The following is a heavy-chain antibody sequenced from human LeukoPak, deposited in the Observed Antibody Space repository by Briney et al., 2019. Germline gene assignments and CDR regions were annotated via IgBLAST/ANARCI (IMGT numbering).Heavy chain of an antibody. CDR1: GYTFTGYY. V-gene: IGHV1-2*02. CDR2: INPNSGGT. D-gene: IGHD3-3*01. J-gene: IGHJ6*03. CDR3: ARVRPDFWSGYYNHYYYYMDV. Sequence: ASVKVFCKASGYTFTGYYMHWVRQAPGQGLEWMGWINPNSGGTNYAQKFQGRVTMTRDTSISTAYMELSRLRSDDTAVYYCARVRPDFWSGYYNHYYYYMDVWGKGTTVTVSS.